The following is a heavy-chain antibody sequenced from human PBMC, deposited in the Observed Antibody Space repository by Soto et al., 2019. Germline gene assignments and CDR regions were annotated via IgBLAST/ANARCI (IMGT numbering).Heavy chain of an antibody. D-gene: IGHD2-21*02. J-gene: IGHJ4*02. Sequence: PSETLSLTCTVSGGSISSGGYSWSWIRQPPGKGLEWIGYIYHSGNAYYSPSLTTRVTISRDTSKNRVSLELRSVTAADTAVYYCARVNVTLDFWGQGTLVTVSS. CDR3: ARVNVTLDF. V-gene: IGHV4-30-2*01. CDR2: IYHSGNA. CDR1: GGSISSGGYS.